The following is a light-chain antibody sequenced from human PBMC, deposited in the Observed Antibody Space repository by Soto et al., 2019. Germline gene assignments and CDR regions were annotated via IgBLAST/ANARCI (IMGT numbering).Light chain of an antibody. CDR1: SSDVGGYNY. CDR2: EVS. V-gene: IGLV2-14*01. J-gene: IGLJ2*01. Sequence: QSVLTQPASVSGSPGQSITISCTGTSSDVGGYNYVSWYQQHPGKAHKLMIYEVSNRPSGVSNRFSGSKSGNTASLTISGLQAEDEADYYCSSYTSSSTLLFGGGTKVTVL. CDR3: SSYTSSSTLL.